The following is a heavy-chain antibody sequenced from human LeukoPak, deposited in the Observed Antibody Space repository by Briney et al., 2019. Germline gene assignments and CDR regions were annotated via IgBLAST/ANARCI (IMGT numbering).Heavy chain of an antibody. V-gene: IGHV4-59*01. CDR3: ARGRANFDY. J-gene: IGHJ4*02. CDR1: GDSISSYY. CDR2: LYYSGST. Sequence: SETPSLTCTVSGDSISSYYWTWIRQPPGKGLEWIGCLYYSGSTDYNPSLKSRVTISVDTSKNQFSLRLSSVTAADTAVYYCARGRANFDYWGQGTLVTVSS.